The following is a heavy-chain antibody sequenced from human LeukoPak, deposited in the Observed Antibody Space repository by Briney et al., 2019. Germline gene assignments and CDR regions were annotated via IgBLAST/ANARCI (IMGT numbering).Heavy chain of an antibody. J-gene: IGHJ3*02. CDR3: TRYTYYYDSSGYYPDAFDI. Sequence: GGSLRLSCTASGFTFGDYAVSWVRQAPGKELEWVGFIRSKAYGGTTEYAASVKGRFTISRDDSKSIAYLQMNSLKTEDTAVYYCTRYTYYYDSSGYYPDAFDIWGQGTMVTVSS. CDR1: GFTFGDYA. D-gene: IGHD3-22*01. V-gene: IGHV3-49*04. CDR2: IRSKAYGGTT.